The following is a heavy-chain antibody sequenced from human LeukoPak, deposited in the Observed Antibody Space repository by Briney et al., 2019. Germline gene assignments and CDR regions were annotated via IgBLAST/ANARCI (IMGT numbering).Heavy chain of an antibody. Sequence: GESLQISCKGSGSSFTNYWIGWVRQLPGKGLEWMGIIYPGDSDTRYSPSFQGQVTISADKSISTAYLHWSSLKASDTAVYYCARHFARGSMTSPAGYWGQGTLVTVSS. CDR2: IYPGDSDT. CDR3: ARHFARGSMTSPAGY. D-gene: IGHD2-2*01. J-gene: IGHJ4*02. CDR1: GSSFTNYW. V-gene: IGHV5-51*01.